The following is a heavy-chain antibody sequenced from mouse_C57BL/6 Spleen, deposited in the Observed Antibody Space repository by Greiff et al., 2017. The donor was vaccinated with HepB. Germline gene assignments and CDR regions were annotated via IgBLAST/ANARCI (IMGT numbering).Heavy chain of an antibody. V-gene: IGHV3-6*01. J-gene: IGHJ2*01. CDR1: GYSITSGYY. CDR3: ARGYYGSSDY. Sequence: VQLKESGPGLVKPSQSLSLTCSVTGYSITSGYYWNWIRQFPGNKLEWMGYISYDGSNNYNPSLKNRISITRDTSKNQFFLKLNSVTTEDTATYYCARGYYGSSDYWGQGTTLTVSS. D-gene: IGHD1-1*01. CDR2: ISYDGSN.